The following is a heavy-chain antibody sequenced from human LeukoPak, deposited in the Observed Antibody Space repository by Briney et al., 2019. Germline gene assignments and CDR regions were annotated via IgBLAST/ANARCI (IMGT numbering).Heavy chain of an antibody. Sequence: ASVKVSCKASGYTFTSYDINWVRQAPGQGLEWMGWMNPNSGNTGYAQKFQGRVTMTRNTSISTAYMELSSLRSEDTAVYYGARGTGYCSGGSCYGGYYFDYWGQGTLVTVSS. J-gene: IGHJ4*02. CDR1: GYTFTSYD. CDR2: MNPNSGNT. CDR3: ARGTGYCSGGSCYGGYYFDY. V-gene: IGHV1-8*01. D-gene: IGHD2-15*01.